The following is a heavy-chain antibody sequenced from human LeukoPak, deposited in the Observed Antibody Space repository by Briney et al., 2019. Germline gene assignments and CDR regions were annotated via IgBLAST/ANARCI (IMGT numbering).Heavy chain of an antibody. CDR3: AKVDARYLWGFSDY. J-gene: IGHJ4*02. CDR1: GFTFSSYA. D-gene: IGHD3-10*01. Sequence: PGGSLRLSCAASGFTFSSYAMSWVRQAPGKGREWVSAIIGSGGSTYYADSVKGRFTISRDNSKNTLYLQMNSLRAEDTAVYYCAKVDARYLWGFSDYWGQGTLVTVSS. V-gene: IGHV3-23*01. CDR2: IIGSGGST.